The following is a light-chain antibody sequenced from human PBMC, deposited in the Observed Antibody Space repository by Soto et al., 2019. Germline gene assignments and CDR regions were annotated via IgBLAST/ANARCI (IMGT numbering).Light chain of an antibody. CDR1: QGINNY. V-gene: IGKV1-27*01. Sequence: DIQMTQSPSSLSASVGGRVSITCRASQGINNYLAWYQQKPGKAPKLLIYATSTLHSGVPSRFSGRVSGTDFTLTITGLQPEDAATYYCQKYNSVPYTFGQGTKLEI. J-gene: IGKJ2*01. CDR2: ATS. CDR3: QKYNSVPYT.